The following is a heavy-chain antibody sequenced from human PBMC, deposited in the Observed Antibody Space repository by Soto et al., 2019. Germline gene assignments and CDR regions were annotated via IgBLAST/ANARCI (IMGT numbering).Heavy chain of an antibody. Sequence: ASVKVSCKASGYTFTGYYMHWVRQAPGQGLEWMGIINPSGGSTSYAQKFQGRVTMTRDTSTSTVYMELSSLRSEDTAVYYCARDLEGEVRGNSPKNWFDPWGQGTLVTVSS. CDR2: INPSGGST. CDR3: ARDLEGEVRGNSPKNWFDP. D-gene: IGHD3-10*01. J-gene: IGHJ5*02. CDR1: GYTFTGYY. V-gene: IGHV1-46*01.